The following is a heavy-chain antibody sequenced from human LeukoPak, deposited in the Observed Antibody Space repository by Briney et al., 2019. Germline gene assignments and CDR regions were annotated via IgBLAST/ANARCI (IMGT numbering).Heavy chain of an antibody. CDR3: AREDPQTTVPEGMDV. Sequence: PSETLSLTCSVSGGSISTYYWSWIRQLPGKGLEWIGYIYYTGTTNYNPSLRSRVTISVDTSRNQFSLRLSSVTAADTAVYYCAREDPQTTVPEGMDVWGHGTTVIVCS. CDR1: GGSISTYY. CDR2: IYYTGTT. D-gene: IGHD4-17*01. J-gene: IGHJ6*02. V-gene: IGHV4-59*01.